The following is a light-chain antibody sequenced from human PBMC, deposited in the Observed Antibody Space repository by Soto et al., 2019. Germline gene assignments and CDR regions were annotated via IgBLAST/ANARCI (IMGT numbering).Light chain of an antibody. CDR3: QSLNRFPHS. V-gene: IGKV1-9*01. Sequence: IQLTQSPFSLSASVGDRVTITCRASQDISSYLAWYQQKPGKAPKLLIYLASTLHSGVPSSFSGSGSGTDFSLTISSLQPEDAATYYCQSLNRFPHSFGGGTKVDIK. CDR2: LAS. CDR1: QDISSY. J-gene: IGKJ4*01.